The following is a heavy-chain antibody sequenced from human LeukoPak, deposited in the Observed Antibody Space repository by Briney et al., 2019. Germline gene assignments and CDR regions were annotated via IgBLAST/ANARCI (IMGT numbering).Heavy chain of an antibody. CDR3: ARGDYYDSSPLGY. CDR2: IYYSGST. Sequence: SETLSLTCTVSGGSINSSDYYWGWIRQPPGKGLEWIGSIYYSGSTYYNASLKSRVTISVDTSKNQFSLKMSSVTAADTAVYYCARGDYYDSSPLGYWGQGTLVTVSS. V-gene: IGHV4-39*07. J-gene: IGHJ4*02. CDR1: GGSINSSDYY. D-gene: IGHD3-22*01.